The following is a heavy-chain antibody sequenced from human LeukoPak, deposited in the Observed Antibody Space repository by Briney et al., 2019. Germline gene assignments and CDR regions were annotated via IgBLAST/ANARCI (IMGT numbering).Heavy chain of an antibody. D-gene: IGHD4-17*01. CDR3: VRLKVPMTTVTIFDY. Sequence: GKSLRISCKGSGYSFFDYWIGWVRQMPGKGLDCMGIISPGDSDTRYSPSFEGQVTISVDKSIRTASLQWSSLKASDNAMYYCVRLKVPMTTVTIFDYWGQGTLVTVSS. CDR2: ISPGDSDT. V-gene: IGHV5-51*01. J-gene: IGHJ4*02. CDR1: GYSFFDYW.